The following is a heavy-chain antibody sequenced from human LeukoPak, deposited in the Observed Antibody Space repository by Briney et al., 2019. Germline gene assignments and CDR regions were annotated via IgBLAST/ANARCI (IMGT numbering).Heavy chain of an antibody. D-gene: IGHD2-15*01. CDR2: ISGSGGST. CDR3: AKVSRCCSGGSCYYHPFDY. V-gene: IGHV3-23*01. J-gene: IGHJ4*02. CDR1: GFTFSSYA. Sequence: PGGSLRLSCVGSGFTFSSYAMSWVRQAPGKGLEWVSVISGSGGSTYYAESVKGRFTISRDNSKNTLYLQMNSLRAEDTAVYYCAKVSRCCSGGSCYYHPFDYWGQGTLVTVSS.